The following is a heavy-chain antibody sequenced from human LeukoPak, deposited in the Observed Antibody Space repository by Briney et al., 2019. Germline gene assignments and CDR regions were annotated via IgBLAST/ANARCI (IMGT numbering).Heavy chain of an antibody. CDR1: GGSISSGGYY. CDR2: IYHSGST. V-gene: IGHV4-31*03. CDR3: ARAQRGYYEFGGAQWGAFDI. Sequence: SETLSLTCTVSGGSISSGGYYWSWIRQHPGKGLEWIGYIYHSGSTYYNPSLKSRVTISVDTSKNQFSLKLSSVTSADTAVYYCARAQRGYYEFGGAQWGAFDIWGQGTMVTVSS. J-gene: IGHJ3*02. D-gene: IGHD3-10*01.